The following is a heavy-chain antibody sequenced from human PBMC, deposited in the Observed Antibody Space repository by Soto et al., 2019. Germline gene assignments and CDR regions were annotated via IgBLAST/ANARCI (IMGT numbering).Heavy chain of an antibody. CDR1: GGSFRGYY. J-gene: IGHJ5*02. D-gene: IGHD3-22*01. CDR3: ARHSIVMAWDWFDP. CDR2: INHSGST. V-gene: IGHV4-34*01. Sequence: QVQLQQWGAGLLKPSETLSLTCAVYGGSFRGYYWSWIRQPPGKGLEWIGEINHSGSTNYNPSLKSRVIISVDPSKNQFSLKLSSVTAADTAVYYCARHSIVMAWDWFDPWGQGTLVTVSS.